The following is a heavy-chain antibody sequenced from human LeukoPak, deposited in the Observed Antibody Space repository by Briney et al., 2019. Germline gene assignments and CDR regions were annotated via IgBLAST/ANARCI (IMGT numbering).Heavy chain of an antibody. CDR1: GFTFSTYT. D-gene: IGHD3-10*01. CDR2: ITSSSSTI. J-gene: IGHJ3*02. Sequence: GGSLRLSCAASGFTFSTYTMNWVRQAPGKGLEWVSYITSSSSTIYYADSVRGRFTISRDNAKNSLYLQMNSLRAEDTAVYYCAKFGWGSHGFDIWAKGQWSPSLQ. V-gene: IGHV3-48*04. CDR3: AKFGWGSHGFDI.